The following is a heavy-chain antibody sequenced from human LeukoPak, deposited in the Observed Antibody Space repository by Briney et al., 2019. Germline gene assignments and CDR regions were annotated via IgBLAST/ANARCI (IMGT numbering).Heavy chain of an antibody. CDR2: IHYSGST. J-gene: IGHJ5*02. CDR3: ASLGYCSSTSCYGHSWFDP. D-gene: IGHD2-2*01. CDR1: GGSISSYY. V-gene: IGHV4-59*01. Sequence: SETLSLTCTVSGGSISSYYWSWIRQPPGRGLQWIGYIHYSGSTNYNPSLKSRVTISVDTSKNQFSLKLSSVTAADTAVYYCASLGYCSSTSCYGHSWFDPWGQGTLVTVSS.